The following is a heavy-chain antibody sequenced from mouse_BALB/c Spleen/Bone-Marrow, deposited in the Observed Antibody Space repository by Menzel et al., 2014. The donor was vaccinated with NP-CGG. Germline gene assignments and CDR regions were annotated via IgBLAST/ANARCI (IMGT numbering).Heavy chain of an antibody. CDR3: ARDSFLITRALDY. V-gene: IGHV2-6-7*01. CDR2: IWGDGST. Sequence: VQLVESGPGLVVPSQSLPITCTVSGFSLTGYGVSWVRQPPGKGLEWLGMIWGDGSTDYNSALKSRLSITKDNSKSQVFLKMSSLQTDDTARYYCARDSFLITRALDYWGQGTSVTVSS. CDR1: GFSLTGYG. D-gene: IGHD2-4*01. J-gene: IGHJ4*01.